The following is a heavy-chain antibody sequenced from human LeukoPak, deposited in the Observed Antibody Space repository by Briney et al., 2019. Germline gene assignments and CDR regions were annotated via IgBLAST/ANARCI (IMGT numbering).Heavy chain of an antibody. Sequence: YPSETLSPTCTVSGGSISSYHWSWIRQPPGKGLEWLGYIYYSGSSNYNPSLKSRVTISADTSKNQFSLKLSSVTAADTAVYYCARVPRSYYYYYYMDVWGKGTTVTVSS. J-gene: IGHJ6*03. CDR3: ARVPRSYYYYYYMDV. V-gene: IGHV4-59*01. CDR2: IYYSGSS. CDR1: GGSISSYH.